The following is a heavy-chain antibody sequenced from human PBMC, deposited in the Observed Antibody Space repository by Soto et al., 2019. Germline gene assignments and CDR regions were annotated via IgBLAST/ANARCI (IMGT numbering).Heavy chain of an antibody. CDR1: GFTFSNYY. D-gene: IGHD3-10*01. V-gene: IGHV3-11*01. CDR3: ARSPVGPESTLWFGESAPYYYYGMDV. J-gene: IGHJ6*02. Sequence: QVQLVESGGGLVKPGGSLRLSCAASGFTFSNYYMSWIRQAPGKGLEWVSYISSSGSTIYYADSVKGRFTISRDNAKNSLYLQMNSLRAEDTAVYYCARSPVGPESTLWFGESAPYYYYGMDVWGQGTTVTVSS. CDR2: ISSSGSTI.